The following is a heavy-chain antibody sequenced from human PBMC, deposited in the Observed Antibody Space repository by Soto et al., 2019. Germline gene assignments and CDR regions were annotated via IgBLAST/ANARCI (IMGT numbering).Heavy chain of an antibody. V-gene: IGHV4-34*01. CDR3: ARWPQLEPRFDY. CDR1: RGSFSGYY. Sequence: SETLPLTCALSRGSFSGYYWSWIRQPPGKGAEWIGEISHSGSTNYNPSLKSRVTISVETSKNQFSLKLSSVTAADTAVYYCARWPQLEPRFDYWGEGTLVTVCS. J-gene: IGHJ4*02. CDR2: ISHSGST. D-gene: IGHD1-1*01.